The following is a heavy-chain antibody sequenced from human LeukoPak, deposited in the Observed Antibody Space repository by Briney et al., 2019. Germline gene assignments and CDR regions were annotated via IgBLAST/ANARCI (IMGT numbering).Heavy chain of an antibody. Sequence: GGSLRLSCAASGFTFSSYGMSWVRQAPGKGLEWVSAISGSGDSTYYADSVKGRFTISRDNSKNSLYLQMNSLRTEDTALYYCAKDIGVGSCNGCLFDYWGQGTLVTVSS. CDR2: ISGSGDST. CDR1: GFTFSSYG. CDR3: AKDIGVGSCNGCLFDY. J-gene: IGHJ4*02. D-gene: IGHD2-15*01. V-gene: IGHV3-43*02.